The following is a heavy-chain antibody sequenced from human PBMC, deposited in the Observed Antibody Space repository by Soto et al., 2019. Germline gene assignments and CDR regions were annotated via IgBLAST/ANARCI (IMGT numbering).Heavy chain of an antibody. J-gene: IGHJ6*02. Sequence: QVQLVESGGGLVKPGGSLRLSCAASGFTFSDYYISWIRQTPEKGLEWVSYISPSGTTMYYADSVKGRVTISRDNAKISLFLQMNSLRAEDTAVYYCARGHYGLDVWGQGTTVTVSS. V-gene: IGHV3-11*01. CDR2: ISPSGTTM. CDR3: ARGHYGLDV. CDR1: GFTFSDYY.